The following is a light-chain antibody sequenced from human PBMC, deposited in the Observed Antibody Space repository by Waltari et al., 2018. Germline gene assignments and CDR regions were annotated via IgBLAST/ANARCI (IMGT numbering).Light chain of an antibody. CDR3: CSSPESSTSWV. J-gene: IGLJ3*02. V-gene: IGLV2-23*02. CDR1: RSHLGSSHL. CDR2: EVS. Sequence: QSALTQPASVSGSPGQSITISRTGPRSHLGSSHLVPWFQQHPDKAPKLLFYEVSQRPSEVSNRFSGSASGNTAYLTISGLQAEDEADYYCCSSPESSTSWVFGGGTKLTVL.